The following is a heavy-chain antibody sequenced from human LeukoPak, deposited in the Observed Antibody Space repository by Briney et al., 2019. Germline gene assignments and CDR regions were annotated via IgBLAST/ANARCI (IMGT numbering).Heavy chain of an antibody. J-gene: IGHJ4*02. CDR2: ISTSSSYI. CDR3: ARRAGAYSHPYDY. D-gene: IGHD4/OR15-4a*01. V-gene: IGHV3-21*04. Sequence: GGSLRLSCAAAGFTFSSYSMNWVRQAPGKGLEWVSSISTSSSYIYYTDSVKGRFTISRDNAKKSLYLQMNSLRAEDTAVYYCARRAGAYSHPYDYWGQGTLVTVSS. CDR1: GFTFSSYS.